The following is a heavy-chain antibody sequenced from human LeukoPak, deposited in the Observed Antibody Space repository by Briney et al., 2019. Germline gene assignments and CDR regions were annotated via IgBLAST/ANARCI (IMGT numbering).Heavy chain of an antibody. D-gene: IGHD6-13*01. Sequence: GGSLRLPCAASGFTFSSYGMHRVRQAPGKGLEWVAVIWYDGSNKYYADSVKGRFTISRDNSKNTLYLQMNSLRAEDTAVYYCARDLTAAGTETYYYYYGMDVWGQGTTVTVSS. CDR3: ARDLTAAGTETYYYYYGMDV. V-gene: IGHV3-33*01. J-gene: IGHJ6*02. CDR1: GFTFSSYG. CDR2: IWYDGSNK.